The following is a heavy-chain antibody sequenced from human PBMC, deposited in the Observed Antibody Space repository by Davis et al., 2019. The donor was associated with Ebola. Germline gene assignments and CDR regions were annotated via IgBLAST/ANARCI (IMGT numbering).Heavy chain of an antibody. D-gene: IGHD3-3*01. Sequence: PGGSLRLSCATSGFTFSTYAMTWVRQAPGKGLEWVSVTSGSGGTTYYADSVKGRFTISRDNSKNTLYLHMNSLRAEDTAVYYCAKLVPIRLLEWSVGYFDNWGPGTLVTFSS. J-gene: IGHJ4*02. CDR3: AKLVPIRLLEWSVGYFDN. CDR2: TSGSGGTT. V-gene: IGHV3-23*01. CDR1: GFTFSTYA.